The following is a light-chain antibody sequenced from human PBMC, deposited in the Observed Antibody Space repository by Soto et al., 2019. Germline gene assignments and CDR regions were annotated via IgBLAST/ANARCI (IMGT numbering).Light chain of an antibody. CDR3: QQTYTTPGT. J-gene: IGKJ1*01. CDR2: ASS. Sequence: DVQMTQTPSSLSASVGDSVTITCRSSQTVKTYLNLYQHKPGKAPQLLIYASSRLQTGVASRFSGSGSGTYFSLTISSLQPEDFATYYCQQTYTTPGTFGQGTKVEIK. CDR1: QTVKTY. V-gene: IGKV1-39*01.